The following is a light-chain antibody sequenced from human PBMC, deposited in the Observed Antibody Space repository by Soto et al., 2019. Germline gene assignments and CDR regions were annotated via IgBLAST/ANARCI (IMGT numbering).Light chain of an antibody. V-gene: IGKV3-20*01. J-gene: IGKJ1*01. CDR1: QSVSNY. CDR3: QQYSTSPRT. Sequence: DIVLTQSPGTLSLSPGDRATLSCRASQSVSNYVAWYQQRPGQAPRLLIYGASTRATGIPARFSGSESGTDFTLTIDRLAPEDSAVYYCQQYSTSPRTFGQGTKVDIK. CDR2: GAS.